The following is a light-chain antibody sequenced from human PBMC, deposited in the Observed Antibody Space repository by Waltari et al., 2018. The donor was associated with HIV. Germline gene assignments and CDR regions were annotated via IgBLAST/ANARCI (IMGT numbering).Light chain of an antibody. CDR2: GNK. Sequence: QSMLTQPPSVSGAPGQRVTISCTGSSSTIGADYDVHWYQQIPGTAPKLLISGNKNRPSAVPDRFSASKSGTSASLTISGLQAEDEADYFCQSYDISLSASVVFGGGTRLTVL. CDR1: SSTIGADYD. CDR3: QSYDISLSASVV. V-gene: IGLV1-40*01. J-gene: IGLJ2*01.